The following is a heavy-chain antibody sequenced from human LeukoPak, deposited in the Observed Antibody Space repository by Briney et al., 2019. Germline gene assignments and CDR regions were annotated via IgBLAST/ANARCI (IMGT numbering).Heavy chain of an antibody. J-gene: IGHJ4*02. CDR2: ISSSGSII. CDR3: ARSYYDILTGYYKGPYYFDY. Sequence: GGSLRLSCAASGFTFSDYYMSWIRQAPGKGLEWVSYISSSGSIIYYADSVKGRFTISRDNAKNSLYLQMNSLRAEDTAVYYCARSYYDILTGYYKGPYYFDYWGQGTLVTVSS. CDR1: GFTFSDYY. D-gene: IGHD3-9*01. V-gene: IGHV3-11*01.